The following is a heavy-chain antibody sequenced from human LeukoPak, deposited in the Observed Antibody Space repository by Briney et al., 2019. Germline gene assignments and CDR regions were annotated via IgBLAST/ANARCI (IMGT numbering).Heavy chain of an antibody. D-gene: IGHD3-10*01. V-gene: IGHV1-18*01. J-gene: IGHJ2*01. CDR1: GYTFTSYG. CDR2: ISAYNGNT. CDR3: ARAPLLWFREDWYFDL. Sequence: ASVKVSCKASGYTFTSYGISWVRQAPGQGLEWMGWISAYNGNTNYAQKLQGRVTMTTDTSTSTAYMELRSLRSDDTAVYYCARAPLLWFREDWYFDLWGRGTLVTVSS.